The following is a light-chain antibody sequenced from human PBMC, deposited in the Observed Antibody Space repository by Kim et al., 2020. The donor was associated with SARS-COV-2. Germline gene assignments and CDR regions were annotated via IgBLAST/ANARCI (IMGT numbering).Light chain of an antibody. Sequence: VSPEQTASITCSGDKLGDKYACWYQQKPGQSPVLVIYQDSKRPSGIPGRFSGSNSGNTATLTISGTQAMDEADYYCQAWDSSTVVFGGGTQLTVL. CDR2: QDS. J-gene: IGLJ2*01. V-gene: IGLV3-1*01. CDR3: QAWDSSTVV. CDR1: KLGDKY.